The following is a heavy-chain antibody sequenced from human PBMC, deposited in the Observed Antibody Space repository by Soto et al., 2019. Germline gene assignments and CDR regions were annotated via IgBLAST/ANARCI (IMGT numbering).Heavy chain of an antibody. D-gene: IGHD3-10*01. CDR3: ATDRGSDPKRSIQFDS. CDR1: AGSISSGFYY. V-gene: IGHV4-31*03. J-gene: IGHJ4*02. CDR2: VSYSGST. Sequence: QVQLQESGPGLVKPSQTLSLTCTVSAGSISSGFYYWSWIRQHPGKGLEWIGYVSYSGSTLYNPSLNSRVTISVDTSKNQFSLKLSSVTAADTAVYYCATDRGSDPKRSIQFDSWGQGTLVTVSS.